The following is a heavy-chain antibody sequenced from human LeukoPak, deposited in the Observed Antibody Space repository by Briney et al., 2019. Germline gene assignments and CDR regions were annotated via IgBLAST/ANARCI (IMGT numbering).Heavy chain of an antibody. CDR3: ALTNLPGAFDI. Sequence: ASVKISSKVSGYTFTDYYMHWVQQAPGKGLERMGLVDPEDGETIYAEKFQGRVTITADTSTDTAYMELSSLRSEDTAVYYCALTNLPGAFDIWGQGTMVTVSS. V-gene: IGHV1-69-2*01. CDR1: GYTFTDYY. CDR2: VDPEDGET. D-gene: IGHD2-8*01. J-gene: IGHJ3*02.